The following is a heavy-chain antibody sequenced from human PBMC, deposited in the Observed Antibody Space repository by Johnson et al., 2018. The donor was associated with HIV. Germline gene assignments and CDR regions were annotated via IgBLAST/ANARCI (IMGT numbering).Heavy chain of an antibody. J-gene: IGHJ3*02. D-gene: IGHD5-18*01. CDR3: AKEVNTYGVGGDDAFDI. CDR2: ISWNSGSI. Sequence: VQLVESGGGSVQPGRSLRLSCAASGFTFDEYAMHWVRQAPGKGLEWVSGISWNSGSIGYADSVKGRFTISRDNAKNSLYLQMNSLRVEDTALYYCAKEVNTYGVGGDDAFDIWGQGTMVTVSS. V-gene: IGHV3-9*01. CDR1: GFTFDEYA.